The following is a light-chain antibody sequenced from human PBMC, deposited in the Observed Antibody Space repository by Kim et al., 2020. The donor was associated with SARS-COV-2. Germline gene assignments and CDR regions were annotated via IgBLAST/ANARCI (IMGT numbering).Light chain of an antibody. Sequence: APGKTASITCGGNNIGSKSVHWYQQKSGQAPVLVIYFDGDRPSGIPERFSGSNSGNTATLTISRVEAGDEADYYCQVWDNYSDHRIFGGGTKLTVL. J-gene: IGLJ2*01. V-gene: IGLV3-21*04. CDR3: QVWDNYSDHRI. CDR2: FDG. CDR1: NIGSKS.